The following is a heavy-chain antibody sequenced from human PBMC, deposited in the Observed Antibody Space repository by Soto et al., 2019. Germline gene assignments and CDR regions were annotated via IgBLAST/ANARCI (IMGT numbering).Heavy chain of an antibody. CDR1: GFTFSSYA. CDR3: AKDHTVVIRDAFDI. D-gene: IGHD3-22*01. CDR2: ISDSGTGT. J-gene: IGHJ3*02. V-gene: IGHV3-23*01. Sequence: EVQILESGGGLVQPGGSLRLSCAASGFTFSSYAMYWVRQAPGKGLAWVSGISDSGTGTYYADSVKGRFTISRDNPKSTVYMQMKSLRAEETAVYYCAKDHTVVIRDAFDIWGQGTMVNVSS.